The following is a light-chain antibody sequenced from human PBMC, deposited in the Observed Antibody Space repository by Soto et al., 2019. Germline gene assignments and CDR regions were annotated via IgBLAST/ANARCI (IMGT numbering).Light chain of an antibody. CDR3: QQYKDWPPYT. CDR1: QSVYSN. V-gene: IGKV3-15*01. Sequence: ETVMTQSPATLSVSPGERATLSCRASQSVYSNLAWYQQKPGQAPRLLISDASTRATGIPARFSGSGSGTEFSLTISSLRSEDFAVYYCQQYKDWPPYTFGQGTKLEIK. J-gene: IGKJ2*01. CDR2: DAS.